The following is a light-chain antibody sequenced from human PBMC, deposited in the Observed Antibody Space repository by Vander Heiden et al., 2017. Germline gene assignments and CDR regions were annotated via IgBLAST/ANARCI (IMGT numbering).Light chain of an antibody. V-gene: IGKV1-5*03. J-gene: IGKJ1*01. CDR2: KAS. Sequence: DIQMTQSPSTLSASVGDRVTITCRASQNINSWLAWYQQKPGKAPKLLIYKASSLESGVPSRFSGSGSGTEFSLTISSLQPDDFATYCCQQDNSYPWTFGQGTKVEIK. CDR1: QNINSW. CDR3: QQDNSYPWT.